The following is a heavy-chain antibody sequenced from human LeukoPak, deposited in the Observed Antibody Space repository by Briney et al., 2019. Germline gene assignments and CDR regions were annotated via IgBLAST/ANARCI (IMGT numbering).Heavy chain of an antibody. Sequence: SETLSLTCTVSGVSISSSNSYWGWIRQPPGKGLEWIGNIYYSGSTYYNPSLKSRVTISVDTSKNQFSLKLSSVTAADTAVYYCARTCSVGYDFWSGQRYYFDYWGQGTLVTVSS. D-gene: IGHD3-3*01. CDR1: GVSISSSNSY. CDR3: ARTCSVGYDFWSGQRYYFDY. J-gene: IGHJ4*02. CDR2: IYYSGST. V-gene: IGHV4-39*07.